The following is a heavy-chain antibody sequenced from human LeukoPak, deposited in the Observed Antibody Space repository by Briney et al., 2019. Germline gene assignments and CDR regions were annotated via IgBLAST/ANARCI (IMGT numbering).Heavy chain of an antibody. J-gene: IGHJ3*02. CDR1: GGSFSGYY. CDR3: ARERNWNLGGAFDI. CDR2: INHSGST. D-gene: IGHD1-1*01. Sequence: SETLSLTCAVYGGSFSGYYWSWIRQPPGKGLEWIGEINHSGSTNYNPSLKSRVTISVDTSKNQFSLKLSSVTAADTAVYYCARERNWNLGGAFDIWGQGTMVTVSS. V-gene: IGHV4-34*01.